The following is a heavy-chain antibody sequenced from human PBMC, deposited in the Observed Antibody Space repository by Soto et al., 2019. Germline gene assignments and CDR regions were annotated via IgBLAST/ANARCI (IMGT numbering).Heavy chain of an antibody. CDR3: ARRRLAVAVSPWFDP. CDR2: IDSSGEK. V-gene: IGHV2-26*01. J-gene: IGHJ5*02. CDR1: GLSITDSEMG. Sequence: QVTLKESGPVLVKPTETLTLRCTVSGLSITDSEMGVSWIRQPPGQPLEWLAHIDSSGEKSDRTFLKSRLAISKDTSKSQIVLTMTNMDPADTATYYCARRRLAVAVSPWFDPWGQGIPVTVSS. D-gene: IGHD6-19*01.